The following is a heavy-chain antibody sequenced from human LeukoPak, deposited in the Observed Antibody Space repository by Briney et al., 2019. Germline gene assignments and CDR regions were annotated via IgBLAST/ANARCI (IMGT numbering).Heavy chain of an antibody. Sequence: SVKVSCKASGGTFSSYTISWVRQAPGQGLEWMGGIIPIFGTAHYAQKFQGRVTITADESTSTAYMELSSLRSEDTAVYYCARRFYDNLTGHTWYDYWGQGTLVTVSS. J-gene: IGHJ4*02. CDR1: GGTFSSYT. V-gene: IGHV1-69*13. CDR3: ARRFYDNLTGHTWYDY. CDR2: IIPIFGTA. D-gene: IGHD3-9*01.